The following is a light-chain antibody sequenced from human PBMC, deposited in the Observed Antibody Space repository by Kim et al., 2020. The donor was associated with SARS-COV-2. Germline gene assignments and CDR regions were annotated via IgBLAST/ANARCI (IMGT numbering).Light chain of an antibody. J-gene: IGKJ1*01. CDR1: QDVRNY. V-gene: IGKV1-16*02. CDR3: QQYNSYPET. Sequence: VSGGDRVTITCRASQDVRNYLAWFQQKPGKAPKSLIYGASNLESGVPSKFSGSGSGTDFILTISSLQPEDFATYYCQQYNSYPETFGQGTKVDIK. CDR2: GAS.